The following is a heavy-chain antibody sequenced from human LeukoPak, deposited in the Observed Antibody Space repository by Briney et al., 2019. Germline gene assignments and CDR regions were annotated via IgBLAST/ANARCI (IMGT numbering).Heavy chain of an antibody. CDR3: ARDGGKGVY. CDR1: GFTFSGHN. V-gene: IGHV3-48*04. J-gene: IGHJ4*02. Sequence: GGSLRLSCAASGFTFSGHNMNWVRQAPGKGLEWISFVSISSGTIYYADSVKGRFRISRDNAKNTLYLQMNSLRAEDTAVYYCARDGGKGVYWGQGTLVTVSS. D-gene: IGHD3-10*01. CDR2: VSISSGTI.